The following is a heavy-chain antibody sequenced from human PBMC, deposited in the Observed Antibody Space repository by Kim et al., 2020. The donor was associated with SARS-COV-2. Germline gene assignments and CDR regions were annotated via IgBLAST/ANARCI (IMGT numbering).Heavy chain of an antibody. V-gene: IGHV4-39*01. D-gene: IGHD3-10*01. J-gene: IGHJ5*02. Sequence: SRRGRLTISVATSKNQFSLKLSSVTAADTAVYYCARRYYYGSGSYFDWFDPWGQGTLVTVSS. CDR3: ARRYYYGSGSYFDWFDP.